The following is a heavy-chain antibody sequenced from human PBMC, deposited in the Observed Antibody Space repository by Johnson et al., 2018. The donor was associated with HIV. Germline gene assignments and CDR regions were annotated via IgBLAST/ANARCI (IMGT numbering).Heavy chain of an antibody. D-gene: IGHD4-23*01. Sequence: VQLVESGGGVVRPGGSLILSCAASGFTFDDYGMSWVRQAPGKGLEWVSSISWASGTIGYADSVKGRFTISRDNAKISLYLQMDSLRAEDTAVYYCAKDMSRVVTPWAVSFDIWGQGTMVTVSS. J-gene: IGHJ3*02. CDR3: AKDMSRVVTPWAVSFDI. V-gene: IGHV3-9*01. CDR2: ISWASGTI. CDR1: GFTFDDYG.